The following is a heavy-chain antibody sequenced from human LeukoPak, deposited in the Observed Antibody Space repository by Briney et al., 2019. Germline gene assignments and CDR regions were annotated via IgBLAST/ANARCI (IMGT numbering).Heavy chain of an antibody. CDR1: GGSFSGYY. V-gene: IGHV4-34*01. Sequence: SETLSLTCAVYGGSFSGYYWSWIRQPPGKGLEWIGEINHSGSTNYNPSLKSRVTISVDTSKNQFSLKLSSVTAADTAVYYCARARGDCSSTSCYGDEWFDPWGQGTLVTVSS. D-gene: IGHD2-2*01. CDR3: ARARGDCSSTSCYGDEWFDP. CDR2: INHSGST. J-gene: IGHJ5*02.